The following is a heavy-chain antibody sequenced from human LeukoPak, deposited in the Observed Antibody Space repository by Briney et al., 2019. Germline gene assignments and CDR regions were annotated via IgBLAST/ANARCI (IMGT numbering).Heavy chain of an antibody. CDR3: AKGAAAQASNPRYMDV. CDR1: GFTFSSYA. J-gene: IGHJ6*03. D-gene: IGHD6-13*01. CDR2: ISDTGDST. Sequence: PGGSLRLSCTASGFTFSSYAMSWVRQAPGKGLEWVSSISDTGDSTYYADSVKGRFTISRDNSKNTLYLQMNSLRAEDTAVYYCAKGAAAQASNPRYMDVWGKGTTVTVSS. V-gene: IGHV3-23*01.